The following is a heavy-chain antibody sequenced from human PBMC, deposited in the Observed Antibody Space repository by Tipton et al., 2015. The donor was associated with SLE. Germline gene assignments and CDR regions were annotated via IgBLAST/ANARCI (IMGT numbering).Heavy chain of an antibody. J-gene: IGHJ4*02. Sequence: GLVKPSETLSLTCAVYGGSFSGYYWSWIRQSPGKALEWIGDIHDSGDRHYNPSLKSRVSISVDTSENHISLRLSSLTAADTALYYCARGRVDYIRGTYRPSSFDYWGQGTQVTVSA. V-gene: IGHV4-34*01. CDR2: IHDSGDR. D-gene: IGHD3-16*02. CDR3: ARGRVDYIRGTYRPSSFDY. CDR1: GGSFSGYY.